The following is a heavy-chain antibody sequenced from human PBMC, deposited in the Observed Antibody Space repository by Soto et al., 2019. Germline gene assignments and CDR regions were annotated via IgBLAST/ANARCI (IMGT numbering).Heavy chain of an antibody. V-gene: IGHV3-13*01. CDR3: ARGSLATGGSLSYMDV. CDR2: IGTAGDT. Sequence: EVQLVESGGGLIQPGGSLRLSCAASGFTFSSYDMHWVRQATGKGLEWVSAIGTAGDTYYPGSVKGRFTISRENAKNSLYLQMNSLRAGDTALYYCARGSLATGGSLSYMDVWGKGTTVTVSS. CDR1: GFTFSSYD. J-gene: IGHJ6*03. D-gene: IGHD6-13*01.